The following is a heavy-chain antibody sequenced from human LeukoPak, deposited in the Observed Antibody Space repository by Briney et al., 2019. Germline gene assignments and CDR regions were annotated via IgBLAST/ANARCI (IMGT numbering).Heavy chain of an antibody. Sequence: TGGSLRLSCAASGFIFEDYTMHWVRQVPGKTLEWVSLVNWHGTTYYADSLKGRFTISRDNSKNSLYLQMDSLRIEDTVFYYCAKDLTYESSGSVIDIWGLGTLVTVSS. CDR2: VNWHGTT. CDR3: AKDLTYESSGSVIDI. CDR1: GFIFEDYT. J-gene: IGHJ4*02. V-gene: IGHV3-43*01. D-gene: IGHD3-22*01.